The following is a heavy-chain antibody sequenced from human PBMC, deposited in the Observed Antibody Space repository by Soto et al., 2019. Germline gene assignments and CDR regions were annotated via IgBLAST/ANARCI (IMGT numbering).Heavy chain of an antibody. CDR2: IWYDGSNK. Sequence: QVQLVESGGGVVQPGRSLRLSCAASGFTFSSYGMHWVRQAPGKGLEWVAVIWYDGSNKYYADSVKGRFTISRDNSTNTLYLQMNSLRAEDTAVYYSARDMSPGSHSGYDSYYYYGMDVWGQGTTVTVSS. CDR3: ARDMSPGSHSGYDSYYYYGMDV. V-gene: IGHV3-33*01. D-gene: IGHD5-12*01. J-gene: IGHJ6*02. CDR1: GFTFSSYG.